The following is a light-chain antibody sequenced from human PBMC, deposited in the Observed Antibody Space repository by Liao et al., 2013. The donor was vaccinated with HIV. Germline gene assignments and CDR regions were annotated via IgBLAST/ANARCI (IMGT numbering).Light chain of an antibody. CDR3: QAWDSSTAEV. J-gene: IGLJ3*02. Sequence: SYELTQPPSVSVSPGQTASITCSGDKLGDKYACWYQQKPGRSPVLVIYQDNKRPSGIPERFSGSNSGNTATLTISGTQAMDEADYYCQAWDSSTAEVFGGGTKLTVL. CDR2: QDN. CDR1: KLGDKY. V-gene: IGLV3-1*01.